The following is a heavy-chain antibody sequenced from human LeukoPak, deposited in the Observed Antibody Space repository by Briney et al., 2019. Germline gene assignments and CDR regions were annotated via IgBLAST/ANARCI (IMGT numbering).Heavy chain of an antibody. J-gene: IGHJ6*03. V-gene: IGHV4-4*07. CDR1: VGSISSYY. CDR3: AGGYIYGTNYYYYYMDV. CDR2: IYTSGST. Sequence: SETLSLTCTVSVGSISSYYWCWIRQPAGQGLEWIGLIYTSGSTNYNPSLKSRVTMSVDTSKNQFSLKLSSVTAADTAVYYCAGGYIYGTNYYYYYMDVWGKGTTVTISS. D-gene: IGHD5-18*01.